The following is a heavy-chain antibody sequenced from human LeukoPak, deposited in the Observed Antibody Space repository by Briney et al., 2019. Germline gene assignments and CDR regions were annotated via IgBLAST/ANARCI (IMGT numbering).Heavy chain of an antibody. Sequence: GGSLRLSCAASGFTFSSYGMHWVRQAPGKGLEWVAFIRYDGSNKYYADSVKGRFTISRDNSKNTLYLQMNSLRAEDTAVYYCAKDLVREMATISSWFDPWGQGTLVTVSS. D-gene: IGHD5-24*01. V-gene: IGHV3-30*02. CDR2: IRYDGSNK. CDR1: GFTFSSYG. J-gene: IGHJ5*02. CDR3: AKDLVREMATISSWFDP.